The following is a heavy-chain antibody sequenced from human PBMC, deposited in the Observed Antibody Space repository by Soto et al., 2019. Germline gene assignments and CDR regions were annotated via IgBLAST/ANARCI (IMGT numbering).Heavy chain of an antibody. CDR2: ISAYNGNT. J-gene: IGHJ6*03. CDR3: ARGIIARTNVAVSNKIFCMDV. D-gene: IGHD3-10*01. CDR1: GYTFTSYG. Sequence: ASVKVSCKASGYTFTSYGISWVRQAPGQGLEWMGWISAYNGNTNYAQKLQGRVTMTTDTSTSTAYMELRSLRSDDTAVYYCARGIIARTNVAVSNKIFCMDVWGKGTTVTVSS. V-gene: IGHV1-18*01.